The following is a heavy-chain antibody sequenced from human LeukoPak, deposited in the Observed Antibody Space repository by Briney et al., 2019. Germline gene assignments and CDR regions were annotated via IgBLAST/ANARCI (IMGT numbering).Heavy chain of an antibody. V-gene: IGHV4-59*01. D-gene: IGHD3-10*01. CDR2: IYYSGST. CDR1: GGSISNYY. Sequence: SETLSLTCTVSGGSISNYYWSCIRQPPGKGLEWIGYIYYSGSTNYNPSLKSRVTISVDTSKNQFSLKLSSVTAADTAVYYCARGVNFEYWGQGTLVTVSS. J-gene: IGHJ4*02. CDR3: ARGVNFEY.